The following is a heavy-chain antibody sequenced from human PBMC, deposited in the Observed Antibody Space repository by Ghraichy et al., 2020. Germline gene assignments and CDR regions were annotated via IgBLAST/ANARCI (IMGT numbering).Heavy chain of an antibody. D-gene: IGHD3-16*01. CDR2: IYYSGST. V-gene: IGHV4-30-4*07. J-gene: IGHJ6*02. Sequence: SETLSLTCAVSGGSISSGGYSWSWIRQPPGKGLEWIGYIYYSGSTYYNTSLKSRVTISVDTSKNQFSLKLSSVTAADTAVYYCARVFQEPQITSPDYYYYGMDVWGQGTTVTVSS. CDR3: ARVFQEPQITSPDYYYYGMDV. CDR1: GGSISSGGYS.